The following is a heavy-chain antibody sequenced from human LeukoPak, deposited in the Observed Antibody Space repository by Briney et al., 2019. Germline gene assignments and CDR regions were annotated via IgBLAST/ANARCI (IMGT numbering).Heavy chain of an antibody. Sequence: GGSLRLSCAASGFTFSSYAMSWVRQAPGKGLEWVSAISGSGGSTYYADSVKGRFTISRDNSKNTLYLQMNSLRAEDTAVYYCALCYDSSGYYPDYWGQGTLVTVSS. J-gene: IGHJ4*02. CDR2: ISGSGGST. CDR3: ALCYDSSGYYPDY. CDR1: GFTFSSYA. V-gene: IGHV3-23*01. D-gene: IGHD3-22*01.